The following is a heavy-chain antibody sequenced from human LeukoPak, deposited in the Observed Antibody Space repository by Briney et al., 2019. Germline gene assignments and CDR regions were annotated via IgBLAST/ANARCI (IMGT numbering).Heavy chain of an antibody. Sequence: PGGSLRLSCAASGFTFRSYWMHWVRQAPGKGLGWVSRINSDGSRTNYADSVKGRFTVSRDNAKNTLYLQMNSLRAEDTAVYYCARDVTYSGSYHDVCDVWGQGTMVTVSS. CDR2: INSDGSRT. CDR1: GFTFRSYW. D-gene: IGHD1-26*01. V-gene: IGHV3-74*01. CDR3: ARDVTYSGSYHDVCDV. J-gene: IGHJ3*01.